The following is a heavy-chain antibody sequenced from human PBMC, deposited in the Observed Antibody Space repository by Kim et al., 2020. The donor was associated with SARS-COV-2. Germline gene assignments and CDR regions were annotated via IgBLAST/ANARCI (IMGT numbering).Heavy chain of an antibody. V-gene: IGHV4-4*09. CDR3: ARKGSNFDY. Sequence: GSTNYNPSLKSRVTISVDTSRNQFSLKLSSVTAADTAVYYCARKGSNFDYWGQGTLVTVSS. J-gene: IGHJ4*02. CDR2: GST.